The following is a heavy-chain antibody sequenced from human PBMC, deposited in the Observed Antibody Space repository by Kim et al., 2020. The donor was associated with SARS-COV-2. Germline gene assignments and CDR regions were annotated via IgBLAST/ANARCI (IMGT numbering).Heavy chain of an antibody. CDR2: IYYSGST. D-gene: IGHD6-19*01. CDR1: GGSISSSSYY. CDR3: ARDEVAGTWPYYYYYGMDV. Sequence: SETLSLTCTVSGGSISSSSYYWGWIRQPPGKGLEWIGSIYYSGSTYYNPSLKSRVTISVDTSKNQFSLKLSSVTAADTAVYYCARDEVAGTWPYYYYYGMDVWGQGTTVTVSS. V-gene: IGHV4-39*07. J-gene: IGHJ6*02.